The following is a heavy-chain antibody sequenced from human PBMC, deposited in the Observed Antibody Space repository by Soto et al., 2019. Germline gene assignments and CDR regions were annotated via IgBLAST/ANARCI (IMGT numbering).Heavy chain of an antibody. D-gene: IGHD1-1*01. V-gene: IGHV3-21*01. CDR2: ISSSSSYI. J-gene: IGHJ6*02. CDR3: ARRNWNYYYYGMDV. Sequence: GGSLRLSCAASGFTFSSYSMNWVRQAPGKGLEWVSSISSSSSYIYYADSVKGRFTISRDNAKNSLYLQMNSLRAEDTAVYYCARRNWNYYYYGMDVWGQGTTVTVSS. CDR1: GFTFSSYS.